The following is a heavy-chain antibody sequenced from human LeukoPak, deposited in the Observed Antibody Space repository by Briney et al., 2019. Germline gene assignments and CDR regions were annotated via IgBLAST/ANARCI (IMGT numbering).Heavy chain of an antibody. CDR2: IIPIFGTA. V-gene: IGHV1-69*05. Sequence: SVKVSCKASGGAFSSYAISWVRQAPGQGLEWMGGIIPIFGTANYAQKFQGRVTITTDESTSTAYMELSSLRSEDTAVYYCARTRISGSYYIHWGQGTLVTVSS. D-gene: IGHD1-26*01. J-gene: IGHJ4*02. CDR1: GGAFSSYA. CDR3: ARTRISGSYYIH.